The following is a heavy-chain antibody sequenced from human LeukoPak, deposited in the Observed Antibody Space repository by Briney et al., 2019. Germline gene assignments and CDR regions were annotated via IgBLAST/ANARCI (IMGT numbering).Heavy chain of an antibody. D-gene: IGHD2-2*01. CDR1: GGSFSGYY. V-gene: IGHV4-34*01. CDR2: IYYSGST. Sequence: SETLSLTCAVYGGSFSGYYWSWIRQPPGKGLEWIGSIYYSGSTYYNPSLKSRVTISVDTSKNQFSLKLSSVTAAYTAVYYCARVLHCSSTSCSRGGYYYMDVWGKGTTVTVSS. CDR3: ARVLHCSSTSCSRGGYYYMDV. J-gene: IGHJ6*03.